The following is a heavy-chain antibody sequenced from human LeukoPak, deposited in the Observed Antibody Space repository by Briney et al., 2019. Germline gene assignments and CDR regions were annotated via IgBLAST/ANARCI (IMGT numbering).Heavy chain of an antibody. V-gene: IGHV3-53*01. CDR2: IYADGTT. D-gene: IGHD3-3*02. CDR3: ARAQLASGTDY. J-gene: IGHJ4*02. CDR1: GFTVRYNS. Sequence: PGGSLRLSCAASGFTVRYNSMTWVRQAPGKGLEWVSTIYADGTTYYADSMKGRFTISRDNSKSTLDLQMNSLRAEDTAVYYCARAQLASGTDYWGQGTLVTVSS.